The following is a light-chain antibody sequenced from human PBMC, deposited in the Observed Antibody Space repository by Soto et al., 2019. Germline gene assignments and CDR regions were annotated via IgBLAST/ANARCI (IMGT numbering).Light chain of an antibody. CDR1: NSDIGGYNY. CDR3: SSWTRSSTWV. J-gene: IGLJ3*02. V-gene: IGLV2-14*01. CDR2: DVI. Sequence: QSALTQPASVSGSPGQSITISCTGTNSDIGGYNYVSWYQQHPGKAPKLMISDVINRPSGVSNRFSGSKSGNTASLTISGLQAEDEADYYCSSWTRSSTWVFGGGTKLTVL.